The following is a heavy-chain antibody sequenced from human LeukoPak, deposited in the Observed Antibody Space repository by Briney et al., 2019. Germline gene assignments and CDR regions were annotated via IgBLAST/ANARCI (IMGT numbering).Heavy chain of an antibody. CDR3: ARDPFYCSGGSCYTT. V-gene: IGHV4-39*07. CDR2: IYYSGST. Sequence: SETLSLTCTVSGGSISSSSYYWGRIRQPPGKGLEWIGSIYYSGSTYYNPSLKSRVTISVDTSKNQFSLKLSSVTAADTAVYYCARDPFYCSGGSCYTTWGQGTLVTVSS. D-gene: IGHD2-15*01. CDR1: GGSISSSSYY. J-gene: IGHJ4*02.